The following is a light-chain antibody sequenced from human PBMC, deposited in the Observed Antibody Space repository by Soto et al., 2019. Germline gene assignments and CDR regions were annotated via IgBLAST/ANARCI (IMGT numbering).Light chain of an antibody. V-gene: IGLV6-57*02. CDR2: EDN. Sequence: NFMLTQPHSVSESPGKTVTISCTGSSGSIASNYVQWYQQRPGSAPTTVIYEDNQRPSGVPDRFSGSIDSSSNSASLTISGLKTEDEADYYCQSYDSSNQRVFGTGTKLTVL. CDR3: QSYDSSNQRV. J-gene: IGLJ1*01. CDR1: SGSIASNY.